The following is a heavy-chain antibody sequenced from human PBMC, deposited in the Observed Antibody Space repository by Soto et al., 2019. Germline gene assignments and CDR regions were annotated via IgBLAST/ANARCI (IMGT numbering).Heavy chain of an antibody. D-gene: IGHD3-22*01. CDR3: ARDKGVDNYYDSSGYNDY. CDR1: GFTFSSYS. V-gene: IGHV3-21*01. CDR2: ISSSSSYI. Sequence: GGSLRLSCAAPGFTFSSYSMNWVRQAPGKGLEWVSSISSSSSYIYYADSVKGRFTTSRDNAKNSLYLQMNSLRAEDTAVYYCARDKGVDNYYDSSGYNDYWGQGTLVTVSS. J-gene: IGHJ4*02.